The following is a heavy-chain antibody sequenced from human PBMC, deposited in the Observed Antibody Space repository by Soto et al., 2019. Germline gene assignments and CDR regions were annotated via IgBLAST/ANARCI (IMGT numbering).Heavy chain of an antibody. CDR2: ISDDSSYI. D-gene: IGHD3-16*01. J-gene: IGHJ4*01. CDR3: ATPYYFNN. CDR1: GLMFSAYT. Sequence: GGSLRLSCAASGLMFSAYTMNWVRQAPGKGLEWLSSISDDSSYIDYADSLRGRFTVSRDNARNSLYLQIDSLGVEDTAVYYCATPYYFNNWGPGTPAPVSS. V-gene: IGHV3-21*06.